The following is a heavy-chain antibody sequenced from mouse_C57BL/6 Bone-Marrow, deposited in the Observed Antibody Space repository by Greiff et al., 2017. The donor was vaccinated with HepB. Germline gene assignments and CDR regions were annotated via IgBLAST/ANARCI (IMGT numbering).Heavy chain of an antibody. V-gene: IGHV5-6*01. CDR2: ISSGGSYT. CDR3: ARQEFFDY. Sequence: EVQVVESGGDLVKPGGSLKLSCAASGFTFSSYGMSWVRQTPDKRLEWVATISSGGSYTYYPDSVKGRFTISRDNTKNTLYLQMSSLKSEDTAMYYCARQEFFDYWGQGTTRTVSS. CDR1: GFTFSSYG. J-gene: IGHJ2*01.